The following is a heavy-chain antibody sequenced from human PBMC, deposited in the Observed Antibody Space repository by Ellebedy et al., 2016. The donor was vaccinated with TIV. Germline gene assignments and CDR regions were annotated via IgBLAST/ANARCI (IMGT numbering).Heavy chain of an antibody. Sequence: ASVKVSCKASGYTSITYGFSWVRQAPGQGLEWMGWISEYSGNTNYAQKVQGRVTMTTDTLSRTAYMELRSLRSDDTAVYYCATTWHGKSNDAFDLWGQGTMVTVSS. V-gene: IGHV1-18*01. CDR2: ISEYSGNT. J-gene: IGHJ3*01. D-gene: IGHD4-23*01. CDR3: ATTWHGKSNDAFDL. CDR1: GYTSITYG.